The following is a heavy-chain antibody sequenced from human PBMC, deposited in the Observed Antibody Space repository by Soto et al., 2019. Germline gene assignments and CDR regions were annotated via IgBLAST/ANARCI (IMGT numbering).Heavy chain of an antibody. CDR1: GFTFSSYA. D-gene: IGHD6-19*01. Sequence: GSLRLSCAASGFTFSSYAMHWVRQAPGKGLEWVAVISYDGSNKYYADSVKGRFTISRDNSKNTLYLQMNSLRAEDTAVYYCASSPQWLVDYWGQGTLVTVSS. CDR2: ISYDGSNK. CDR3: ASSPQWLVDY. V-gene: IGHV3-30-3*01. J-gene: IGHJ4*02.